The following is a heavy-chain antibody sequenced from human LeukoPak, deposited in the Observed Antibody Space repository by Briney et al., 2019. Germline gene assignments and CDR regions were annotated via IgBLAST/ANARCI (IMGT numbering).Heavy chain of an antibody. D-gene: IGHD2-2*01. CDR3: ARDQVGYCSSTSCPDYYYYYMDV. CDR1: GFTFSSYS. Sequence: AGSLRLSCAASGFTFSSYSMNWVRQAPGKGLERVSSISSSSSDIYYADSVKGRFTISRENAKNSLYLQMNSLRAEDTAVYYCARDQVGYCSSTSCPDYYYYYMDVWGKGTTVTVSS. J-gene: IGHJ6*03. CDR2: ISSSSSDI. V-gene: IGHV3-21*01.